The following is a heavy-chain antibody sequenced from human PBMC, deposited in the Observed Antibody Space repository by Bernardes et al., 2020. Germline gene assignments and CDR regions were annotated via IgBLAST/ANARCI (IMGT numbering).Heavy chain of an antibody. CDR2: ISGSSDIT. CDR1: GFTFSNYA. J-gene: IGHJ4*02. V-gene: IGHV3-23*01. CDR3: ARTDYSIWGSQYRYFAY. D-gene: IGHD3-16*01. Sequence: GGSLRLSCAASGFTFSNYAMSWVRQAPGKGLEWVSIISGSSDITHYAGSVKGRFTISRDNSKNTLYLQMNSLRAEDTAVYYCARTDYSIWGSQYRYFAYWGQGTLVTVSS.